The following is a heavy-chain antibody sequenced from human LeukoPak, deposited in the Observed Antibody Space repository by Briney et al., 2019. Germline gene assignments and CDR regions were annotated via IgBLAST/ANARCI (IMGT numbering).Heavy chain of an antibody. CDR2: ISYDGSNK. V-gene: IGHV3-30*04. D-gene: IGHD6-13*01. J-gene: IGHJ5*02. CDR1: GFTFSSYA. CDR3: ARDLLAAAGTFWFDP. Sequence: PGGSLRLSWAASGFTFSSYAMHWVRQAPDKGLEWVAVISYDGSNKYYADSVKGRFTISRDNSKNTLYLQMNSLRAEDTAVYYCARDLLAAAGTFWFDPWGQGTLVTVSS.